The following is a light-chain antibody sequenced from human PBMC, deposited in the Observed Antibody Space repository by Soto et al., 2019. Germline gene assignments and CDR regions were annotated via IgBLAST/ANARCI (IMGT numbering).Light chain of an antibody. Sequence: QSVLTQPASVSGSPGQSITISCTGTSSDVGGYNYVSWYQQHPGKAPKLMMYDVSNRPSGVSNRFSGSKSGNTASLTISGLQAEDEADYYCSSYTSSSTSVFGTWHKVTVL. J-gene: IGLJ1*01. V-gene: IGLV2-14*01. CDR1: SSDVGGYNY. CDR3: SSYTSSSTSV. CDR2: DVS.